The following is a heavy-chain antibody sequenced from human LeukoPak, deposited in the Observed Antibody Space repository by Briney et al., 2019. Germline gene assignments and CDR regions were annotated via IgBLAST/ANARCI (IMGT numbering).Heavy chain of an antibody. V-gene: IGHV3-21*01. CDR2: ISSSSSYI. CDR1: EFTFSDYY. Sequence: GGSLRLSCAASEFTFSDYYMSWVRQAPGKGLEWVSSISSSSSYIYYADSVKGRFTISRDNAKNSLYLQMNSLRAEDTAVYYCARDHSGYSTGGWFDPWGQGTLVTVSS. CDR3: ARDHSGYSTGGWFDP. J-gene: IGHJ5*02. D-gene: IGHD5-12*01.